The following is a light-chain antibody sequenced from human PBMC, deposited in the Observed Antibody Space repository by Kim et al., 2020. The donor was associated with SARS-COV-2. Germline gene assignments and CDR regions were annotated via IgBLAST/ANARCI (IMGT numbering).Light chain of an antibody. Sequence: SVSPGQTASITCSGDKLGDKYACWYQQKPGQSPVLVIYEDSKRPSGIPKRFSGSNSGNTATLTLSGTQAMDEADYYCQAWDSSTWVFGGGTQLTVL. CDR2: EDS. J-gene: IGLJ3*02. CDR3: QAWDSSTWV. CDR1: KLGDKY. V-gene: IGLV3-1*01.